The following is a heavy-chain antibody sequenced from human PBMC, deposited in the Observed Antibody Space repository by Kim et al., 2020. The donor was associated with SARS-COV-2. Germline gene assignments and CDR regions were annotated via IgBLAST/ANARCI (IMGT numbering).Heavy chain of an antibody. CDR1: GFKFDDSA. CDR2: TTFNGRTS. CDR3: TDGWGWLPSF. V-gene: IGHV3-9*01. Sequence: GGSLRLSCVASGFKFDDSAMHWVRQAPGKGLEWVAGTTFNGRTSGYADSVKGRFAISRDNTHDSVFLQMDKLTVGDTAVYYCTDGWGWLPSFWGQGTVVTVSS. D-gene: IGHD3-10*01. J-gene: IGHJ4*02.